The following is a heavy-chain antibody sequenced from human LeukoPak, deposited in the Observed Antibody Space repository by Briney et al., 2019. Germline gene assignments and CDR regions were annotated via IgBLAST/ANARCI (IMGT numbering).Heavy chain of an antibody. CDR2: VYHNRST. CDR1: GYSISSGYY. D-gene: IGHD6-13*01. CDR3: ARALIAAAGTLDY. Sequence: PSETLSLTCAVSGYSISSGYYWGWIRQPPGEGLEWIGRVYHNRSTYYNPFLKRRVTISVDTSKNHLSLNLSSVTAADTAVYYCARALIAAAGTLDYWGQGTLVTVSS. J-gene: IGHJ4*02. V-gene: IGHV4-38-2*01.